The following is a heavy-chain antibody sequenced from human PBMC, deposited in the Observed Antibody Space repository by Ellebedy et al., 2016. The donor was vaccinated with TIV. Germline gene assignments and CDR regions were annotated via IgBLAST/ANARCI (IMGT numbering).Heavy chain of an antibody. V-gene: IGHV1-46*01. CDR3: ARDMFSCGGDCYNKYYYGMDV. D-gene: IGHD2-21*02. Sequence: ASVKVSXXASGYTFTSYYMHWVRQAPGQGLEWMGIINPSGGSTSYAQKFQGRVTMTRDTSTSTVYMELSSLRSEDTAVYYCARDMFSCGGDCYNKYYYGMDVWGQGTTVTVSS. CDR1: GYTFTSYY. CDR2: INPSGGST. J-gene: IGHJ6*02.